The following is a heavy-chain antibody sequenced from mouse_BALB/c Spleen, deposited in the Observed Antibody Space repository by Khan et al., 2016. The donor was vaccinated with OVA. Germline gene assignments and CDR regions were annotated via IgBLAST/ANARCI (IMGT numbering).Heavy chain of an antibody. J-gene: IGHJ4*01. Sequence: EVQLQQSGPELVKPGASVKMSCKTSGYTFTEYTLHWVKQSHGKSLEWIGVIDPKNGVTSYNQKFKGKATLTVDRSSSTAYMEFRSLTSEDSAVSCGARDAGRYWGQGTSVTVSS. CDR3: ARDAGRY. CDR1: GYTFTEYT. CDR2: IDPKNGVT. D-gene: IGHD3-3*01. V-gene: IGHV1-22*01.